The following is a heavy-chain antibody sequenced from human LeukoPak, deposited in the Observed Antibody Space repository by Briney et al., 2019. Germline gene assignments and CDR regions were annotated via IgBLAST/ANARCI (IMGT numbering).Heavy chain of an antibody. CDR2: IFGSGSS. J-gene: IGHJ4*02. CDR3: ARRYSSGYYSQ. V-gene: IGHV4-59*12. Sequence: SETLSLTCTVSGGSISSYYWSWIRQPPGKGLEWIGWIFGSGSSNYNPSLKSRLTISVDTSKNQFSLKLSSVTAADTAVYYCARRYSSGYYSQWGQGTLVTVSS. D-gene: IGHD3-22*01. CDR1: GGSISSYY.